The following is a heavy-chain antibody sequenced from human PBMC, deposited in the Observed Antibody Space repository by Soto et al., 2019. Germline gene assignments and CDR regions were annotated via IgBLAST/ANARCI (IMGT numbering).Heavy chain of an antibody. Sequence: PGGSLRLSCAASGFTFSSSWMHWVRQAPGKGLEWVSRVSGDGSSTNYADSVKGRFTISRDNAKNTLYLQMNSLRAEDTALYYCARNRRGGGYYFDYWGQGSLVTVSS. CDR2: VSGDGSST. J-gene: IGHJ4*02. CDR3: ARNRRGGGYYFDY. V-gene: IGHV3-74*01. CDR1: GFTFSSSW.